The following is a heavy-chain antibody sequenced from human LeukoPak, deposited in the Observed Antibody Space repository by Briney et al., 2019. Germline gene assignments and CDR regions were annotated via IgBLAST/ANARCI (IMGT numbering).Heavy chain of an antibody. CDR3: AKGGRRHYGDYVAF. Sequence: PGGSLSLSCDASGFTVNSYAMNWVRQAPGKGLEWVSVISASGDNTYYADSVRGRFTISRDDSKNTVYLQMNSLRADDTAVYHCAKGGRRHYGDYVAFWGQGTLVTVSS. J-gene: IGHJ4*02. CDR1: GFTVNSYA. D-gene: IGHD4-17*01. V-gene: IGHV3-23*01. CDR2: ISASGDNT.